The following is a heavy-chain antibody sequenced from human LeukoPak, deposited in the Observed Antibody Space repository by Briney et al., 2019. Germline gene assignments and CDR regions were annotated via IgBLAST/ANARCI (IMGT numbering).Heavy chain of an antibody. Sequence: GGSLRLSCAASGFTFNTYGMNWVRQAPGKGLEWVSAISGSGGSTYYADSVKGRFTISRDNSKNTLYLQMHSLRAEDTAVYYCAGRGSGSYFDYWGQGTLVTVSS. CDR2: ISGSGGST. V-gene: IGHV3-23*01. J-gene: IGHJ4*02. CDR3: AGRGSGSYFDY. CDR1: GFTFNTYG. D-gene: IGHD3-10*01.